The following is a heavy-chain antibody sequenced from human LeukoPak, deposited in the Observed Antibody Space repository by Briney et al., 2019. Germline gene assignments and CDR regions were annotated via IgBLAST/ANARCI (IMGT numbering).Heavy chain of an antibody. V-gene: IGHV3-30*02. J-gene: IGHJ4*02. CDR3: AKDAIGGVVIPKPPFDY. Sequence: GGSLRLSCATSGFTFSSYGMHWVRQAPGKGLEWVAFIRYDGSNKYYADSVKGRFTISRDNSKNTLYLQMNSLRAEDTAVYYCAKDAIGGVVIPKPPFDYWGQGTLVTVSS. D-gene: IGHD3-3*01. CDR2: IRYDGSNK. CDR1: GFTFSSYG.